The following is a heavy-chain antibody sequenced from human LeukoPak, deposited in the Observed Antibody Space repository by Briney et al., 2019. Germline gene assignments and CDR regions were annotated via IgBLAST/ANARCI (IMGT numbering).Heavy chain of an antibody. CDR2: IWYDGSNK. V-gene: IGHV3-33*01. CDR1: GFTFSSYG. CDR3: ARDSGYSGYGGIDY. D-gene: IGHD5-12*01. Sequence: GGSLRLSCAASGFTFSSYGMHWVRQAPGKGLEWVAVIWYDGSNKYYADSVKGRFTISRDNPKSTLYLQMNSLRAEDTAVYYCARDSGYSGYGGIDYWGQGTLVTVSS. J-gene: IGHJ4*02.